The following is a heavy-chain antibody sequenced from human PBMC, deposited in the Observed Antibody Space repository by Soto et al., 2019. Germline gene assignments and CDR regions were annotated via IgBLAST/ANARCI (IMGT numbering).Heavy chain of an antibody. V-gene: IGHV3-7*01. CDR3: ARGPYCSSTSCYVLGDPDAFDI. D-gene: IGHD2-2*01. Sequence: EVQLVESGGGLVQPGGSLRLSCAASGFTFSSYWMSWVRQAPGKGLEWVANIKQDGSEKYYVDSVKGRFTISRDNAKNSLYLQMNSLRAEDTAVYYCARGPYCSSTSCYVLGDPDAFDIWGQGTMVTVSS. J-gene: IGHJ3*02. CDR1: GFTFSSYW. CDR2: IKQDGSEK.